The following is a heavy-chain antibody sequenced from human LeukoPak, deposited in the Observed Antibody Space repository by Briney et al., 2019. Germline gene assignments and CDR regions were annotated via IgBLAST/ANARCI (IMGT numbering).Heavy chain of an antibody. V-gene: IGHV4-59*12. CDR1: GGSISDSY. J-gene: IGHJ5*02. CDR3: ARDPEGGPSSWIPGWFDP. CDR2: VYYTGST. D-gene: IGHD6-13*01. Sequence: PSETLSLTCTFSGGSISDSYWSWIRQPPGKGLEWIGFVYYTGSTNYNPSLKSRVTVSIDMSRKQFSLRLSSVTAADTAIYYCARDPEGGPSSWIPGWFDPWGQGTLVTVSS.